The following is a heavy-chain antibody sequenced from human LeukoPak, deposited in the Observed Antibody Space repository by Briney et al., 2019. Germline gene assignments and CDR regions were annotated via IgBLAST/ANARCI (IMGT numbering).Heavy chain of an antibody. CDR1: GYTLTELS. V-gene: IGHV1-24*01. CDR3: ATVGFVAAAGPDDY. J-gene: IGHJ4*02. CDR2: FDPEDGET. Sequence: ASVKVSCKVSGYTLTELSMHWVRQAPGKGLEWMGGFDPEDGETIYAQKFQGRVTMTEDTSTDTAYMELSSLRSEDTAVYYCATVGFVAAAGPDDYWGQGTLVTVSS. D-gene: IGHD6-13*01.